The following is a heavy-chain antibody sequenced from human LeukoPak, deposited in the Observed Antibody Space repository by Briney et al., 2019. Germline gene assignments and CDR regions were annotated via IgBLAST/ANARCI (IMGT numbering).Heavy chain of an antibody. V-gene: IGHV3-66*01. CDR3: ATRRDGYNLRFDYFDC. J-gene: IGHJ4*02. Sequence: GGSLRLSCAVSGSTVKRNYMSWARQAPGKGLEWVSVIYSGGDTYYADSVRGRFTISRDNAKNTLYLQMSSLRAEDTAVYYCATRRDGYNLRFDYFDCWGQGTLVTVSS. CDR1: GSTVKRNY. CDR2: IYSGGDT. D-gene: IGHD5-24*01.